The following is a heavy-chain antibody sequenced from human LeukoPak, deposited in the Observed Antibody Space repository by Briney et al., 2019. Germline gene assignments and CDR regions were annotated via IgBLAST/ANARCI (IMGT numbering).Heavy chain of an antibody. V-gene: IGHV3-23*01. D-gene: IGHD3-3*01. J-gene: IGHJ4*02. Sequence: GGSLRLSCAASGFTFSTYAMNWVRQAPGKGLEWVSSISGSGGSANYADSVEGRFTISRDNSKNTLDLQMNSLRGEDTAVYYCATSDYDFWTGYSPPVSGYWGQGTLVTVSS. CDR2: ISGSGGSA. CDR1: GFTFSTYA. CDR3: ATSDYDFWTGYSPPVSGY.